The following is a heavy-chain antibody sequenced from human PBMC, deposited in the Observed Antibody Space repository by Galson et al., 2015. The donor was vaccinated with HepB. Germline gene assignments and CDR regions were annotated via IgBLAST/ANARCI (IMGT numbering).Heavy chain of an antibody. J-gene: IGHJ2*01. D-gene: IGHD6-13*01. Sequence: SLRLSCAASGFTFSSYAMSWVRQAPGKGLEWVSAISGSGGSTYYADSVKGRFAISRDNSKNTLYLQMNSLRAEDTAVYYCAKAGSSWYTYFDLWGRGTLVTVSS. V-gene: IGHV3-23*01. CDR1: GFTFSSYA. CDR2: ISGSGGST. CDR3: AKAGSSWYTYFDL.